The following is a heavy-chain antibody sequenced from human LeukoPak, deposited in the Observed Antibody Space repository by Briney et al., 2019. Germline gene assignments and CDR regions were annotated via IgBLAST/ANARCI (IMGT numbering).Heavy chain of an antibody. Sequence: PRGSLRLSCAASGFTFSSYAMHWVRQAPGKGLEWVAVISYDGSNKYYADSVKGRFTISRDNSKNTLYLQMNSLRAEDTAVYYCARDGGQWLAFDYWGQGTLVTVSS. CDR3: ARDGGQWLAFDY. CDR1: GFTFSSYA. J-gene: IGHJ4*02. CDR2: ISYDGSNK. D-gene: IGHD6-19*01. V-gene: IGHV3-30-3*01.